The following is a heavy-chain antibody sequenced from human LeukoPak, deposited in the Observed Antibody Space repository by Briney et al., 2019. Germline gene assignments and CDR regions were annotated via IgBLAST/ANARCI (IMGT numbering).Heavy chain of an antibody. Sequence: SETLSLTCTVSGGSISSGSYYWSWIRQPAGKGLEWIGSIYYSGSTYYNPSLKSRVTISVDTSKNQFSLKLSSVTAADTAVYYCARSGPSIAAAGTSVYMDVWGKGTTVTVSS. V-gene: IGHV4-61*10. CDR2: IYYSGST. J-gene: IGHJ6*03. D-gene: IGHD6-13*01. CDR1: GGSISSGSYY. CDR3: ARSGPSIAAAGTSVYMDV.